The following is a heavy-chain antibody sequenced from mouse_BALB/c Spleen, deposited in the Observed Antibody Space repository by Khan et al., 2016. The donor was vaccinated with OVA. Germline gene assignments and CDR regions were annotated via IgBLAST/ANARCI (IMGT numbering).Heavy chain of an antibody. J-gene: IGHJ3*01. D-gene: IGHD2-1*01. CDR2: ISSAATYT. V-gene: IGHV5-9-1*01. Sequence: EVELVESGGGLVEPGESLKLSCAASGFTFSSFVMSWVRQTPEKRLEWVATISSAATYTYYPDSVTGRFTLSRDTAKNTLYLQMNSLRSDDTAIYYCTNGNYGWFAYWGQGTLVTVST. CDR3: TNGNYGWFAY. CDR1: GFTFSSFV.